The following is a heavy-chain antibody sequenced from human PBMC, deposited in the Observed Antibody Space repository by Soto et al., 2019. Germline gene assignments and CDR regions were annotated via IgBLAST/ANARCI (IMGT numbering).Heavy chain of an antibody. J-gene: IGHJ4*02. CDR1: GYTFTSYH. Sequence: QGQLVQSGAEVKKPGASVKVSCKTSGYTFTSYHISWVRQAPGQGLEWMGWISAYNTNTNYAQRFQGRVTMTTDTLTSTAYMELRSLRSDDTAVDYCARDTPPTDYWGQRPLVTVSS. V-gene: IGHV1-18*01. CDR2: ISAYNTNT. CDR3: ARDTPPTDY.